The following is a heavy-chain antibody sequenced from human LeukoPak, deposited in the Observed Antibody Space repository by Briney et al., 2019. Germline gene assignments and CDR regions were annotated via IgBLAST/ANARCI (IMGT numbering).Heavy chain of an antibody. J-gene: IGHJ4*02. D-gene: IGHD2-15*01. Sequence: GGSLRLSCAASGFTFSSYAMSWVRQAPGKGLEWVSGISGRGSSTYYADSVKGRFTISRDNSKNTLYLQMNSLRAEDTALYYCARKKAVVASIPYFDSWGQGTLVTVSS. CDR1: GFTFSSYA. V-gene: IGHV3-23*01. CDR3: ARKKAVVASIPYFDS. CDR2: ISGRGSST.